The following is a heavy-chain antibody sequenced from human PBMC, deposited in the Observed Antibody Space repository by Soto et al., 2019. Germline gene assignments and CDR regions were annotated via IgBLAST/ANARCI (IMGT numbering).Heavy chain of an antibody. CDR1: GFTFSNYA. D-gene: IGHD4-17*01. V-gene: IGHV3-23*01. Sequence: GGSLRLSCEASGFTFSNYAMTCCLQFPDKVLEWVSVMSGSGNSRNYADSVKGRFTISRDNSKNTLYLQMNGLRAEDTAIYYCATGTATVTSYYYYGMDIWGQGTTVTVSS. J-gene: IGHJ6*02. CDR3: ATGTATVTSYYYYGMDI. CDR2: MSGSGNSR.